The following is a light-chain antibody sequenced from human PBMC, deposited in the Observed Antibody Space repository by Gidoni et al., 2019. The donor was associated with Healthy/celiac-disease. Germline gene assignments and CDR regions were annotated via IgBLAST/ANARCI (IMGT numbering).Light chain of an antibody. J-gene: IGKJ1*01. CDR1: QSISSY. CDR2: AAS. CDR3: QQSYSTPPRT. Sequence: DIQMTQSPSSLSASVGDRVTITCRASQSISSYLNWYQQKPGKAPKLLIYAASSLQSGVPSMFSGSGSGTDFTLTISSLQPEAFATYYCQQSYSTPPRTFGQGTKVEIK. V-gene: IGKV1-39*01.